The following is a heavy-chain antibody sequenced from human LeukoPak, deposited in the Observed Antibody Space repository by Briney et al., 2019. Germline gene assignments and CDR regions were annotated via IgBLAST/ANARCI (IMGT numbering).Heavy chain of an antibody. CDR2: INAYNGNT. D-gene: IGHD2-2*01. Sequence: ASVKVSCKASGYTFAAYGISWVRQAPGRGLEWMGWINAYNGNTKYAQKVQGRVTMTTDTSTSTGYMELRSLRSDDTAVYYCARLAFDSREWVVVPFDYWGQGTLVTVSS. J-gene: IGHJ4*02. V-gene: IGHV1-18*01. CDR3: ARLAFDSREWVVVPFDY. CDR1: GYTFAAYG.